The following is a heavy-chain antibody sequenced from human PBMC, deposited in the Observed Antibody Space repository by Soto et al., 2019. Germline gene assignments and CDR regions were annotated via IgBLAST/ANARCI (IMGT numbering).Heavy chain of an antibody. CDR2: MNAKSGDT. D-gene: IGHD3-16*01. J-gene: IGHJ6*02. CDR3: ARGNPFNYAGFDV. CDR1: GYTFSDFD. Sequence: ASVKVSCQASGYTFSDFDINWLRQAAGQGPEWMGWMNAKSGDTFSAQRLQGKFNMTWDTSLSTAYMEVGSLTSDDAAIYYCARGNPFNYAGFDVWCQGTTVTVSS. V-gene: IGHV1-8*01.